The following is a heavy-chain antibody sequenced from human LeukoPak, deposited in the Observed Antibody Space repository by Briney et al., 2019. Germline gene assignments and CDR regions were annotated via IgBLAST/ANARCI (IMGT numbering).Heavy chain of an antibody. CDR1: GFTFSSYW. V-gene: IGHV3-74*01. Sequence: PGGSLRLSCAASGFTFSSYWMHWVRQAPGKGLVWVSRINSAGSSTSYADSVKGRSTISRDNAKNTLYLQMNSLRAEDTAVYYCARGTRGPVGYNWFDPWGQGTLVTVSS. CDR3: ARGTRGPVGYNWFDP. J-gene: IGHJ5*02. CDR2: INSAGSST. D-gene: IGHD1/OR15-1a*01.